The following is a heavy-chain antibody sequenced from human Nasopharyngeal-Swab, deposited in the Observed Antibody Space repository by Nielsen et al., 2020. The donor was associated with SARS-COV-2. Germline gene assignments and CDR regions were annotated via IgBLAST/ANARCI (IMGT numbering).Heavy chain of an antibody. CDR1: GFTLSTYS. D-gene: IGHD2/OR15-2a*01. J-gene: IGHJ4*01. V-gene: IGHV3-48*01. CDR3: VRGWRSNSFDY. CDR2: IGTSSTPI. Sequence: GGSLRLSCAASGFTLSTYSMDWVRQVPGKGLEWVAHIGTSSTPIYYADSVRGRFSISRDNAKNSLSLLMRTLRGEDTAVYYCVRGWRSNSFDYWGQGARVTVSA.